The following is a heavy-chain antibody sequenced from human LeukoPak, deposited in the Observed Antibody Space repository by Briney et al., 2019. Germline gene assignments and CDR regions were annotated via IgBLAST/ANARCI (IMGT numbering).Heavy chain of an antibody. J-gene: IGHJ6*03. CDR1: GFTLSSYS. CDR2: ISSSSSTI. V-gene: IGHV3-48*01. CDR3: ARESRTIFGVVIIRDYYYYMDV. D-gene: IGHD3-3*01. Sequence: GGSLRLSCAASGFTLSSYSMNWVRQAPGKGLEWVSYISSSSSTIYYADSVKGRFTISRDNAKNSLYLQMNSLRAEDTAVYYCARESRTIFGVVIIRDYYYYMDVWGKGTTVTVSS.